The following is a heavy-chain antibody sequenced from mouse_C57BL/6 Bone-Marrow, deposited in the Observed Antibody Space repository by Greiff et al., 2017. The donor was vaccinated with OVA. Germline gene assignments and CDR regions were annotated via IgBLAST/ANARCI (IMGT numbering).Heavy chain of an antibody. V-gene: IGHV1-47*01. CDR2: FHPYNDDT. J-gene: IGHJ4*01. Sequence: QVHVKQSGAELVKPGASVKMSCKASGYTFTTYPIEWMKQNHGKSLEWIGNFHPYNDDTKYNEKFKGKATLTVEKSSSTVYLELSRLTSDDSAVYYCARRNGNYDAMDYWGQGTSVTVSS. D-gene: IGHD2-1*01. CDR1: GYTFTTYP. CDR3: ARRNGNYDAMDY.